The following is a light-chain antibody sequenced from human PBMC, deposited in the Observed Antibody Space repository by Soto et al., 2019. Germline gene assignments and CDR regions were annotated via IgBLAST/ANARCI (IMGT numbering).Light chain of an antibody. CDR1: QGISSY. Sequence: DIQMTQSPSTLSASVGERVTITCRASQGISSYLAWYHQKPGKAPKLVIFASSTLQSGVPSRFSGSGFGTEFTLTITSLQPDEFATYYCQQYHSFPLTFGGGTKVEIK. CDR2: ASS. V-gene: IGKV1-16*01. CDR3: QQYHSFPLT. J-gene: IGKJ4*01.